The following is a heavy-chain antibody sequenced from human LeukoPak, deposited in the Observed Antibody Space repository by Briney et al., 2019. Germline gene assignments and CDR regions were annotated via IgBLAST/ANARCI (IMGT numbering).Heavy chain of an antibody. CDR2: IIPILGIA. Sequence: SVKVSCKASGGTFSSYAISWVRQAPGQGLEWMGRIIPILGIANYAQKFQGRVTITADKSTSTAYMELSSLRSEDTAVYYCARNQLTNDAFDIWGQGTMVTISS. V-gene: IGHV1-69*04. D-gene: IGHD1-1*01. CDR1: GGTFSSYA. J-gene: IGHJ3*02. CDR3: ARNQLTNDAFDI.